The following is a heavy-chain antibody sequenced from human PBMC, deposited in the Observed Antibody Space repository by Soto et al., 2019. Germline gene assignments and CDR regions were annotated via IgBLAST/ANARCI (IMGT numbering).Heavy chain of an antibody. CDR3: ARMFGELDAFDI. CDR2: IYHSGST. D-gene: IGHD3-10*02. V-gene: IGHV4-4*02. J-gene: IGHJ3*02. CDR1: SGSISSSNW. Sequence: SETLSLTCAVSSGSISSSNWWSWVRQPPGKGLEWIGEIYHSGSTNYNPSLKSRVTISVDKSKNQFSLKLSSVTAADTAVYYCARMFGELDAFDIWGQGTMVTVSS.